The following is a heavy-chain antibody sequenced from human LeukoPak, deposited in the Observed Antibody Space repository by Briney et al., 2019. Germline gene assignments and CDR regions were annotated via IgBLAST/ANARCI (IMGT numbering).Heavy chain of an antibody. J-gene: IGHJ4*02. CDR2: ITSSTSYT. V-gene: IGHV3-11*05. Sequence: GGSLRLSCAASGFTFSHYYMSWIRQAPGKGLEWVAYITSSTSYTNYADSVKGRFTISRDNVKNSLYLQMNSLRAEDTAVFYCARVTGSYSFDSWGQGTLVTVSS. D-gene: IGHD3-10*01. CDR3: ARVTGSYSFDS. CDR1: GFTFSHYY.